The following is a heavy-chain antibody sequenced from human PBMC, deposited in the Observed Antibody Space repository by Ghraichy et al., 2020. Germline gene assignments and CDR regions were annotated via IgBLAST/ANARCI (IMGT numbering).Heavy chain of an antibody. CDR3: ARDIGYDIGFDY. Sequence: GESLRLSCAASGFTFNSYTMNWVRQAPGKGLEWVSSINSRSNYIYYGDSVKGRFTISRDNAKNALYLQMSSLRAEDTALYFCARDIGYDIGFDYWGQGSLVTVSS. V-gene: IGHV3-21*01. CDR1: GFTFNSYT. D-gene: IGHD3-9*01. J-gene: IGHJ4*02. CDR2: INSRSNYI.